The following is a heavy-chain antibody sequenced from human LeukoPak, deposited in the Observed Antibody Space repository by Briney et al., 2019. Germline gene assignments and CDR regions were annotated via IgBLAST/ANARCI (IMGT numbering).Heavy chain of an antibody. Sequence: GGSLRLYCAASGFTFSSYAMSSIRQGPGKGLEWVSALSGSGGSTYYADSVKGRFTISRDNSKNTLYLQMNSLRAEDTAVYYCAKETAAGTLHYYYYYGMDVWGQGTTVTVSS. J-gene: IGHJ6*02. D-gene: IGHD6-13*01. V-gene: IGHV3-23*01. CDR1: GFTFSSYA. CDR3: AKETAAGTLHYYYYYGMDV. CDR2: LSGSGGST.